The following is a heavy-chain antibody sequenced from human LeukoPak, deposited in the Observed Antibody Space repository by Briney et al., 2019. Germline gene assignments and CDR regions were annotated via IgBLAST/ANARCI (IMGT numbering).Heavy chain of an antibody. CDR1: GFTFSSYE. Sequence: GGSLRLSCASSGFTFSSYEMNWVRQAPGKGLEWVSYISSSGNTICYADSVKGRFTTSRDNAKNSLYLQMNSLRAEDTAVYYCARATNWGYAFDIWGQGTVVTVSS. CDR3: ARATNWGYAFDI. D-gene: IGHD7-27*01. V-gene: IGHV3-48*03. CDR2: ISSSGNTI. J-gene: IGHJ3*02.